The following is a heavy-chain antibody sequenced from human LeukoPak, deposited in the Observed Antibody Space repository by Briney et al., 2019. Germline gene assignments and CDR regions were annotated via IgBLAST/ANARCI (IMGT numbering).Heavy chain of an antibody. V-gene: IGHV5-51*01. J-gene: IGHJ5*02. Sequence: GESLKISCKGSGYNFSNYWIGWVRQMPGKSLEWMGIIYPGDSDTRYSPSFQGQVTISADKSISTAYLQWSSLKASDTAMFYCARQAACYADVRWFDPWGQGTLVTVSS. D-gene: IGHD2-2*01. CDR2: IYPGDSDT. CDR1: GYNFSNYW. CDR3: ARQAACYADVRWFDP.